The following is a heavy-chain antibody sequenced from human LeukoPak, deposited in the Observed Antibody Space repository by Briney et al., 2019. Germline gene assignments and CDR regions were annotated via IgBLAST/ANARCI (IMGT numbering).Heavy chain of an antibody. CDR1: GFTFSDYY. V-gene: IGHV3-33*08. J-gene: IGHJ4*02. CDR2: IWYDGSNK. CDR3: ARDRDAVFDY. D-gene: IGHD2-21*01. Sequence: GGSLRLSCAASGFTFSDYYMSWIRQAPGKGLGWVAVIWYDGSNKYYADSVKGRFTISRDNSKNTLYLQMNSLRAEDTAVYYCARDRDAVFDYWGQGTLVTVSS.